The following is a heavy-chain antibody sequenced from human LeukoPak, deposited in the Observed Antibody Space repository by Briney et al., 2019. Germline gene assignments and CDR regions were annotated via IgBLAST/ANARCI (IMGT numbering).Heavy chain of an antibody. D-gene: IGHD3-10*01. CDR2: ISGSGGST. CDR1: GFTFSSYA. J-gene: IGHJ4*02. CDR3: AKDHYYGSGSPDY. Sequence: HPGGSLRLSCAASGFTFSSYAMSWVRQAPGKGLEWLSAISGSGGSTYYADSVKGRFTISRDNSKNTLYLQMNSLRAEDTAVYYCAKDHYYGSGSPDYWGQGTLVTVSS. V-gene: IGHV3-23*01.